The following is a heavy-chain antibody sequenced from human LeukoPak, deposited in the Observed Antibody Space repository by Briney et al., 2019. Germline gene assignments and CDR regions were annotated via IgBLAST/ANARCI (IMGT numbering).Heavy chain of an antibody. V-gene: IGHV4-34*01. J-gene: IGHJ4*02. CDR3: ARGNPSYYYDSSGYYV. CDR2: INHSGST. Sequence: KPSETLSLTCAVYGGSFSGYYWSWIRQPPGKGLEWIGEINHSGSTNYNPSLKSRVTISVDTSKNQFSLKLSSVTAADTAVYYCARGNPSYYYDSSGYYVWGQGTLVTVSS. D-gene: IGHD3-22*01. CDR1: GGSFSGYY.